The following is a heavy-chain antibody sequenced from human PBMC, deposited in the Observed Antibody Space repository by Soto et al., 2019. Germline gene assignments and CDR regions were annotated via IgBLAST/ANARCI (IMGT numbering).Heavy chain of an antibody. CDR1: GGTFSNYP. CDR3: ARGNHRWLQLWYFDL. CDR2: IIPIFGTV. V-gene: IGHV1-69*13. J-gene: IGHJ2*01. D-gene: IGHD5-12*01. Sequence: SVKDSCKASGGTFSNYPISWVRQAPGQGLEWMGGIIPIFGTVNYAQKFQGRVTITADESTSTAYMELSSLRSEDTAVYYCARGNHRWLQLWYFDLWGRGTLVTVSS.